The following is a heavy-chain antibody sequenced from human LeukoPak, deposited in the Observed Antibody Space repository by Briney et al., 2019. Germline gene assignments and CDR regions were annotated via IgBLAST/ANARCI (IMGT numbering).Heavy chain of an antibody. CDR3: ARVLSALIDY. CDR1: GGSISNYH. D-gene: IGHD6-25*01. CDR2: IYYSGST. Sequence: SETLSLTCTVSGGSISNYHWSWIRQPPGKGLEWIGYIYYSGSTNYNPSLKSRVTISLDTSKNQFSLKLSSVTAADTAVYYCARVLSALIDYWGQGTLVTVSS. J-gene: IGHJ4*02. V-gene: IGHV4-59*01.